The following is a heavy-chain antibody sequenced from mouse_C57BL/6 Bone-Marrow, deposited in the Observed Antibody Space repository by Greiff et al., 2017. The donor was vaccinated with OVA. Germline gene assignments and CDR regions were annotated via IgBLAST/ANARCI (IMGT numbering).Heavy chain of an antibody. CDR1: GYTFTSYD. Sequence: VKLQQSGPELVKPWASVKLSCKASGYTFTSYDINWVKQRPGQGLEWIGWIYPRDGSTKYNEKFKGKATLTVDTSSSTAYMELHSLTSEDSAVYFCARIGTVYYFDYWGQGTTLTVTS. CDR2: IYPRDGST. D-gene: IGHD4-1*01. V-gene: IGHV1-85*01. J-gene: IGHJ2*01. CDR3: ARIGTVYYFDY.